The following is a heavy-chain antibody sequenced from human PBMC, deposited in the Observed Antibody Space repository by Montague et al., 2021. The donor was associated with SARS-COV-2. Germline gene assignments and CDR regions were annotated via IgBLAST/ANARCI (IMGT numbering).Heavy chain of an antibody. V-gene: IGHV4-59*13. D-gene: IGHD6-13*01. J-gene: IGHJ6*02. CDR1: GDSIRSYH. CDR2: ISDSGRT. CDR3: TRDRGVAAADNNYYGMDV. Sequence: SETLSLTCTVSGDSIRSYHWTWIRQHPGKGLEWVGRISDSGRTISNPSLKSRVTISVDTSKNQFFLNLRSMVAADTATYYCTRDRGVAAADNNYYGMDVWGPGTTVTVSS.